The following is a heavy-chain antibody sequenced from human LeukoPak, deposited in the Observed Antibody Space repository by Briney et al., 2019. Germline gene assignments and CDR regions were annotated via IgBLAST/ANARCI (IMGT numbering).Heavy chain of an antibody. J-gene: IGHJ4*02. CDR3: ARGWVAAAGTIY. V-gene: IGHV3-74*01. CDR2: INSDGSST. D-gene: IGHD6-13*01. Sequence: PGGSLRLSCAASGFIFSSYWMHWVRQAPGKGLVWVSGINSDGSSTNYADPVKGRFTISRDNAKNTLYLQMNSLRAEDTAVYYCARGWVAAAGTIYWGQGTLVTVSS. CDR1: GFIFSSYW.